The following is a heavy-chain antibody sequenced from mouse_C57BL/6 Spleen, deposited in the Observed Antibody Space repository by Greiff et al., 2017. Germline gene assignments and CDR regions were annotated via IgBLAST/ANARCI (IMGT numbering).Heavy chain of an antibody. J-gene: IGHJ2*01. CDR1: GFTFSDYG. CDR2: ISSGSSTI. CDR3: ARHGYDGYFDY. V-gene: IGHV5-17*01. Sequence: EVKLLESGGGLVKPGGSLKLSCAASGFTFSDYGMHWVRQAPEKGLEWVAYISSGSSTIYYADTVKGRFTISRDNAKNTLFLHRTSLRSEDTAMYYCARHGYDGYFDYWGQGTTLTVSS. D-gene: IGHD2-2*01.